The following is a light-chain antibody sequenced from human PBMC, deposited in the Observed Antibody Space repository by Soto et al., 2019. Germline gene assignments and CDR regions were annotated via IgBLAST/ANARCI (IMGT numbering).Light chain of an antibody. Sequence: DIQMTQSPSSLSASVGDRVTITCRASQSISSYLNWYQQKPGKAPKLLIYAASSLQRGVPSRFSGSGSGTDFTLTISSLQPEEFATYYCQQSYSTHTFGQGTKLEIK. J-gene: IGKJ2*01. CDR2: AAS. V-gene: IGKV1-39*01. CDR1: QSISSY. CDR3: QQSYSTHT.